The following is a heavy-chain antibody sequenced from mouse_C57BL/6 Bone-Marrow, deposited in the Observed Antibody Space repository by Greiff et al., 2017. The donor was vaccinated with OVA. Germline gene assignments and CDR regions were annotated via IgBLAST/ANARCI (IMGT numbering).Heavy chain of an antibody. V-gene: IGHV5-6*02. J-gene: IGHJ2*01. CDR3: ARREGY. CDR2: ISSGGSYT. Sequence: EVKLVESGGDLVKPGGSLKLSCAASGFTFSSYGMSWVRQTPDKRLEWVATISSGGSYTYSPDSVKGRFTISRDNAKNTLYLQMSSLKSEDTAMYYCARREGYWGQGTTLTVSS. CDR1: GFTFSSYG.